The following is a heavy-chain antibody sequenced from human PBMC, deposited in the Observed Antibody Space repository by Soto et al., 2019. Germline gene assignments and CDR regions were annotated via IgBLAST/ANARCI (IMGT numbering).Heavy chain of an antibody. Sequence: PSETPSLTCTVSGGSISSDVYYWSWILQHPGKGLEWIGYIYYSGSTYYNPSLKSRVTISVDTSKNQFSLKLSSVTAADTAVYYCARERASNTATDYWGQGTLVTVSS. J-gene: IGHJ4*02. CDR2: IYYSGST. D-gene: IGHD5-18*01. V-gene: IGHV4-31*03. CDR3: ARERASNTATDY. CDR1: GGSISSDVYY.